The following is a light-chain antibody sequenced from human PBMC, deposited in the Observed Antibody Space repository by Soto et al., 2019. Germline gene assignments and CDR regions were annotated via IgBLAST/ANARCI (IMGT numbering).Light chain of an antibody. J-gene: IGLJ1*01. CDR2: EVS. CDR3: SSYTSSSRYV. V-gene: IGLV2-14*01. Sequence: QSALTQPASVSGSPGQSITISCTGTSSDVGGYNYVSWYQQHPGKAPKLMIYEVSNRPSGVSNRFSGSKSGNTASLTISGLQAEDEADYYCSSYTSSSRYVSGTGTKLTVL. CDR1: SSDVGGYNY.